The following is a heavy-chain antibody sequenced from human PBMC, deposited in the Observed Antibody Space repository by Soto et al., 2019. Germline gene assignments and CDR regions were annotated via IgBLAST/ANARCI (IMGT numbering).Heavy chain of an antibody. V-gene: IGHV4-4*02. Sequence: QVQMQESGPGLVKPSGTLSLTCTVSGDSMTRSVWWTWVRQPPGKGLEWIGEVFHTGNTNSNPSLKSRVTMSVDKSTNEFSLKVTSVTAADTAIYYCARKAWVRFDYWGQGALVTVSS. CDR2: VFHTGNT. CDR1: GDSMTRSVW. CDR3: ARKAWVRFDY. J-gene: IGHJ4*02. D-gene: IGHD7-27*01.